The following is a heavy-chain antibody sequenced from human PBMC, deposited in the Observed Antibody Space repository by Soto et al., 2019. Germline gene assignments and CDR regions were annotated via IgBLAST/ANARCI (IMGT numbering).Heavy chain of an antibody. D-gene: IGHD3-10*01. CDR3: VREEIILVPPSRPFDP. Sequence: QVQLVQSGAEVKKPGSSVKVSCKTSGDTFTSYDINWVRQASGQGLEWMGWMNPNSGNTGFAQKFQGRVTMTRDTSINTAYMELSSLTSEDTAVYYCVREEIILVPPSRPFDPWGQGTLVTVSS. V-gene: IGHV1-8*01. CDR2: MNPNSGNT. J-gene: IGHJ5*02. CDR1: GDTFTSYD.